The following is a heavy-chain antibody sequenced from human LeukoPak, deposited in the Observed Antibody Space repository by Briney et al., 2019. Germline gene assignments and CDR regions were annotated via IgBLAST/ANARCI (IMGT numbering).Heavy chain of an antibody. CDR2: LYHGGST. D-gene: IGHD3-10*01. CDR1: GYSISSAYS. J-gene: IGHJ4*02. Sequence: SETLSLTCNVFGYSISSAYSWGWIRQPPGKGLEWIGSLYHGGSTYYNPSLKSRVTISVDTSKNQFSLKLSSVTAADTAVYYCARASYTIRSPYYFDYWGQGTLVTVSS. CDR3: ARASYTIRSPYYFDY. V-gene: IGHV4-38-2*02.